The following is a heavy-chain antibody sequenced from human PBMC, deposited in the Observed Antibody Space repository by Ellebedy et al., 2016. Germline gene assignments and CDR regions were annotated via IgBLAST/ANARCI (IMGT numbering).Heavy chain of an antibody. CDR2: IRSKDYGGTT. CDR1: GFTFGDYA. V-gene: IGHV3-49*03. Sequence: GGSLRLSXQASGFTFGDYAINWFRRAPGKGLEWLGFIRSKDYGGTTQQAASVRGSFTISRDDSKNIAYLQMYSLTAEDTAVYYCTRELRGSYHETPPLDFWGQGTLVTVSS. D-gene: IGHD1-26*01. CDR3: TRELRGSYHETPPLDF. J-gene: IGHJ4*02.